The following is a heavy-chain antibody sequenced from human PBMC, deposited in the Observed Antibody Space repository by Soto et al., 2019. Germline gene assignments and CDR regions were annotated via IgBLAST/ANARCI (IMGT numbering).Heavy chain of an antibody. CDR3: TKRRNVLRFLEWSSGMEV. J-gene: IGHJ6*02. D-gene: IGHD3-3*01. CDR1: GFTFSNYG. Sequence: PGGSLRLSCVAYGFTFSNYGMHWVRQAPGKGLEWVAFISDDGSNKYYADSMRGRFTMSRDNSKRTLYLQMSSLRVEDTAVYYCTKRRNVLRFLEWSSGMEVWGQGTTVTVSS. CDR2: ISDDGSNK. V-gene: IGHV3-30*18.